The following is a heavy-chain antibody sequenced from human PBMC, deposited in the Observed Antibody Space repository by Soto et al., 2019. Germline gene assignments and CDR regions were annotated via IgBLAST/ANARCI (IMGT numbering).Heavy chain of an antibody. Sequence: ASVKVSCKASGYTFTGYYMHWVRQAPGQGLEWMGWINPNSGGTNYAQKFQGWVTMTRDTSISTAYMKLSRLRSDDTAVHYCARAQTIMLLAHYYDGMDVWGQGTTVTVSS. CDR3: ARAQTIMLLAHYYDGMDV. J-gene: IGHJ6*02. CDR2: INPNSGGT. V-gene: IGHV1-2*04. CDR1: GYTFTGYY. D-gene: IGHD2-15*01.